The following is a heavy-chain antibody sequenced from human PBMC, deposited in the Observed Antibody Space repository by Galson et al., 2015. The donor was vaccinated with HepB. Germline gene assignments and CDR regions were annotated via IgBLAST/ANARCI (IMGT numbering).Heavy chain of an antibody. J-gene: IGHJ6*02. CDR2: IDWDDDK. Sequence: PALVKPTQTLTLTCTFSGFSLSTSGMCVSWIRQPPGKALEWLALIDWDDDKYYSTSLKTRLTISKDTSKNQVVLTMTNMDPVDTATYYCARMITSSWSDYYYGMDVWGPGTTVTVSS. CDR1: GFSLSTSGMC. V-gene: IGHV2-70*01. CDR3: ARMITSSWSDYYYGMDV. D-gene: IGHD6-13*01.